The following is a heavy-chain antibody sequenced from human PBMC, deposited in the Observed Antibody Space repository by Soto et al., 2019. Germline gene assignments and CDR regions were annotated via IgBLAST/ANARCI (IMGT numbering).Heavy chain of an antibody. J-gene: IGHJ4*02. V-gene: IGHV3-23*01. Sequence: GGSLRLSCAASGFTFSSYAMSWVRQAPGKGLEWVSAISGSGGSTYYADSVKGRFTISRDNSKNTLYLQMNSLRAEDTAVYYCAKESRDYDFWSGYPYYFDYWGQGTLVTVSS. CDR1: GFTFSSYA. D-gene: IGHD3-3*01. CDR3: AKESRDYDFWSGYPYYFDY. CDR2: ISGSGGST.